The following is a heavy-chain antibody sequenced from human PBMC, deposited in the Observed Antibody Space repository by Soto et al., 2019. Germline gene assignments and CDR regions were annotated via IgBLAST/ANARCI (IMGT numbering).Heavy chain of an antibody. D-gene: IGHD3-10*01. Sequence: GGSLRLSCAASGFTLSKYGMHWVRQAPGKGLEWVAVISDDGSNKYYADYVKGRLTISRDNSKNTLYLQMNSLRAEDTAVYYCAKDTVRGVIITYYFDYWGQGTLVTV. CDR1: GFTLSKYG. J-gene: IGHJ4*02. CDR3: AKDTVRGVIITYYFDY. V-gene: IGHV3-30*18. CDR2: ISDDGSNK.